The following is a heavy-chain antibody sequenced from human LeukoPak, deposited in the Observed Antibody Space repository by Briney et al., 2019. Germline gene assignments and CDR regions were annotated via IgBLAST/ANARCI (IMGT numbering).Heavy chain of an antibody. J-gene: IGHJ5*02. D-gene: IGHD3-10*01. CDR2: ISGSGGST. Sequence: GGSLRLSCAASGFTFSSYAMSWVRQAPGKGLEWVSAISGSGGSTYYADSVKGRFTISGDNSKNTLYLQMNSLRAEDTAVYYCAKNTMVRGIVPNWFDPWGQGTLVTVSS. V-gene: IGHV3-23*01. CDR1: GFTFSSYA. CDR3: AKNTMVRGIVPNWFDP.